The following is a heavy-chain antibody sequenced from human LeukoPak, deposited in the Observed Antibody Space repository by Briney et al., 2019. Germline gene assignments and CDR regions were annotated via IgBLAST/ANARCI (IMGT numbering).Heavy chain of an antibody. CDR3: AAEEYCSGGSCYLRGYFQH. CDR1: GFTFSSYA. Sequence: GGSLRLSCAASGFTFSSYAMSWVRQAPGKGLEWVSAMSGTGGYTYYADSVKGRFTISRDNAKNSLYLQMNSLRAEDTAVYYCAAEEYCSGGSCYLRGYFQHWGQGTLVTVSS. J-gene: IGHJ1*01. D-gene: IGHD2-15*01. CDR2: MSGTGGYT. V-gene: IGHV3-23*01.